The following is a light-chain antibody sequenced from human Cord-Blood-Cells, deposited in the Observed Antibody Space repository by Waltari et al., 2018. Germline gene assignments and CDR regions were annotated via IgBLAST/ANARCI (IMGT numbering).Light chain of an antibody. CDR3: SSYAGSNNVV. Sequence: QSALTQPPSASGSPGQSVTIPCTGTSSDVGGYSSVSWYQQHPGKAPQLMIYEVSKRPSGVPDRFSGSKSGNTASLTVSGLQAEDEADYYCSSYAGSNNVVFGGGTKLTVL. CDR2: EVS. J-gene: IGLJ2*01. V-gene: IGLV2-8*01. CDR1: SSDVGGYSS.